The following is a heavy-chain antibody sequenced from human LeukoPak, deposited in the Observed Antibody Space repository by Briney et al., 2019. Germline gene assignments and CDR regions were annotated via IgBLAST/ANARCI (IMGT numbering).Heavy chain of an antibody. J-gene: IGHJ6*03. CDR3: ARGGITIFGGYYYMDV. V-gene: IGHV3-20*04. CDR1: GFTFDDYG. D-gene: IGHD3-3*01. CDR2: INWNGGST. Sequence: GSLRLSCAASGFTFDDYGMSWDRQAPGKGLEWVSGINWNGGSTGYADSVKGRFTISRDNAKNSLYLQMNSLRAEDTALYYCARGGITIFGGYYYMDVWGKGTTVTVSS.